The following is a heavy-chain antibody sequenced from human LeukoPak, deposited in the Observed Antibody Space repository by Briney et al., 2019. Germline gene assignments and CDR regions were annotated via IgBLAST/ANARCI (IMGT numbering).Heavy chain of an antibody. J-gene: IGHJ4*02. CDR3: ASVRGSGSYYNDY. V-gene: IGHV1-2*02. D-gene: IGHD3-10*01. Sequence: ASVKVSCKASGYTFTGYYMHWVRQAPGQGLEWMGWINPNSGGTNYAQKFQGRVTMTRDTSISTAYMELGRLRSDDTAVYYCASVRGSGSYYNDYWGQGTLVTVSS. CDR1: GYTFTGYY. CDR2: INPNSGGT.